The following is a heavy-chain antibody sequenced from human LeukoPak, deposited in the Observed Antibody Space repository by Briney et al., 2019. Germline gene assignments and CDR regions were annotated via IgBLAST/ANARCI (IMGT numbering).Heavy chain of an antibody. CDR3: ASGRHDFLH. CDR2: INLDGTEE. Sequence: PGGSLRLSCAAPGFVFSTYWMTWVRQAPGKGREWVANINLDGTEEQYVDSSLKGRFTISRDNAKNSLYLQMTSLRVEDTAVYYCASGRHDFLHWGQGTLVTVSS. CDR1: GFVFSTYW. V-gene: IGHV3-7*01. D-gene: IGHD3/OR15-3a*01. J-gene: IGHJ4*02.